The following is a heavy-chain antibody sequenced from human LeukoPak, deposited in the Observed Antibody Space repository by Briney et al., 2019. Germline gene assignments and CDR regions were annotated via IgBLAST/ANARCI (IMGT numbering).Heavy chain of an antibody. CDR2: ISSSSSTI. J-gene: IGHJ6*04. CDR1: GFTFSSYR. V-gene: IGHV3-48*01. Sequence: GGSLRLSCAASGFTFSSYRMNWVRQAPGKGLEWASYISSSSSTIYYADSVKGRFTISRDNAKNSLYLQMNSLRAEDTAVYYCAELGITMIGGVWGKGTTVTISS. D-gene: IGHD3-10*02. CDR3: AELGITMIGGV.